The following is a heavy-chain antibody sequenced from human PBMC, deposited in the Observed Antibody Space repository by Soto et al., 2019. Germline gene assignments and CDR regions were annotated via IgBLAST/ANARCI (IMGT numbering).Heavy chain of an antibody. D-gene: IGHD6-6*01. Sequence: GSLRLSCAASGFTFSTYNLNWVRQAPGKGLEWVSSISSSTSYIYYADSVKGRFTISRDNAKNSLYLQMNSLRAEDTAVYYCARDRIAARPEWFDPWGQGTQVTVSS. CDR2: ISSSTSYI. J-gene: IGHJ5*02. CDR3: ARDRIAARPEWFDP. CDR1: GFTFSTYN. V-gene: IGHV3-21*01.